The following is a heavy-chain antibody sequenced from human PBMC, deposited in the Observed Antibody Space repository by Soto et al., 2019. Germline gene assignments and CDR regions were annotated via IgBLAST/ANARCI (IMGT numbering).Heavy chain of an antibody. CDR3: ARVRVAPFSSGYYDF. CDR2: IKQDGSEK. Sequence: GGSLRLSCAASGFTFSSYWMSWVRQAPGKGLEWVAIIKQDGSEKYYVDSVKGRFTISRDNAKNSLYLQMNSLRAEDTAVYYCARVRVAPFSSGYYDFWGQGTLVTVSS. CDR1: GFTFSSYW. D-gene: IGHD3-22*01. J-gene: IGHJ4*02. V-gene: IGHV3-7*01.